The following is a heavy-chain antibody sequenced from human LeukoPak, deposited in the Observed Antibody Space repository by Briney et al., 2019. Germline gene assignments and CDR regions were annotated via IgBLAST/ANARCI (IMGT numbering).Heavy chain of an antibody. D-gene: IGHD6-6*01. J-gene: IGHJ4*02. CDR2: IYHSGST. V-gene: IGHV4-30-2*01. CDR3: ARTVYSSSSVDY. CDR1: GGSISSGGYY. Sequence: SETLSLTCTVSGGSISSGGYYWSWIRQPPGKGLEWIGYIYHSGSTYYNPSLKSRVTTSVDRSKNQFSLKLSSVTAADTAVYYCARTVYSSSSVDYWGQGTLVTVSS.